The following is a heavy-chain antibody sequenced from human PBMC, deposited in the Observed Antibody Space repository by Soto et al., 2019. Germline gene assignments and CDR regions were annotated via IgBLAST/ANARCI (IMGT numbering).Heavy chain of an antibody. CDR2: IYHSGST. D-gene: IGHD4-17*01. CDR1: AGSISSGGYS. V-gene: IGHV4-30-2*01. CDR3: ATVATATIVDY. J-gene: IGHJ4*02. Sequence: SETLSLTCAVSAGSISSGGYSWSWIRQPPGKGLEWMGYIYHSGSTYYNSSLKSRGTISVDRSKNQFSLKLSSVTAAATAVYYCATVATATIVDYCGEGTLVTVSS.